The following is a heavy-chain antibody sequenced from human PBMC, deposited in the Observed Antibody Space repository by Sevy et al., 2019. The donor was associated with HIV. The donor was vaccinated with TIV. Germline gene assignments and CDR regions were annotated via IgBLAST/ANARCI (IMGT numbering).Heavy chain of an antibody. CDR3: AKDIVATIAGNGFDP. CDR1: GFTFDDYA. Sequence: GGSLRLSCAASGFTFDDYAMHWVRQAPGKGLEWVSGISWNSGSIGYADSVKGRFTISRDNAKNSLYLQMNSLRAEDTALYYCAKDIVATIAGNGFDPWGQGTLVTVSS. CDR2: ISWNSGSI. J-gene: IGHJ5*02. V-gene: IGHV3-9*01. D-gene: IGHD5-12*01.